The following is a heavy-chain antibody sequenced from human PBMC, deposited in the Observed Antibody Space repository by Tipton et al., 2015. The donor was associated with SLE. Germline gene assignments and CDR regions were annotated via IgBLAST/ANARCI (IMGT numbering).Heavy chain of an antibody. CDR1: EYSFTTYY. Sequence: QLVQSGPEVKKPGASVKVSCKASEYSFTTYYIHWVRQAPGQGLEWMGVINPSDGITRNAEKFQGRVTMTGDTSTATVYMQLSSLRSGDTAMYYCARPTIADRPDCWGQGTLVTVSS. CDR2: INPSDGIT. D-gene: IGHD6-6*01. CDR3: ARPTIADRPDC. J-gene: IGHJ4*02. V-gene: IGHV1-46*01.